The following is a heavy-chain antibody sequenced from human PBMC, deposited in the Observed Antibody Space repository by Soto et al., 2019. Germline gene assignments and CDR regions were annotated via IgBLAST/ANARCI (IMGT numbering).Heavy chain of an antibody. CDR3: ARGRYCLTGRCFPNWFDS. CDR1: GDSISNLDYF. CDR2: IYKSATT. Sequence: TSETLSLTCSVSGDSISNLDYFWAWIRQPPGQALEYIGYIYKSATTYYNPSFESRVAISVDTSKSQFSLNVSSVTASDTAVYFCARGRYCLTGRCFPNWFDSWGQGALVTVSS. D-gene: IGHD7-27*01. V-gene: IGHV4-30-4*01. J-gene: IGHJ5*01.